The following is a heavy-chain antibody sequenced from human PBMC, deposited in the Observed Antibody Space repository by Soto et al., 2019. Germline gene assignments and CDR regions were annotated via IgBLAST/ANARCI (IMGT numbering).Heavy chain of an antibody. D-gene: IGHD6-13*01. CDR2: MNPNSGNT. CDR3: ARTMGGIAAAGNDY. V-gene: IGHV1-8*01. Sequence: QVQLVQSGAEVKKPGASVKVSCKASGYTFSTYDIDWVQLSTGQGLEWMGSMNPNSGNTEYAQKFQGRVTMTRDTSKSTAYMELSSLRSEDTAIYYCARTMGGIAAAGNDYWGQGTLVTVSS. CDR1: GYTFSTYD. J-gene: IGHJ4*02.